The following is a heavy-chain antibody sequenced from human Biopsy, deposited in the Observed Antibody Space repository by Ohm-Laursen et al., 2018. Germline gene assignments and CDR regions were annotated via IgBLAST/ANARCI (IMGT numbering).Heavy chain of an antibody. CDR1: GFTFSGYA. D-gene: IGHD4-17*01. Sequence: GSLRLSCAASGFTFSGYAMAWVRQAPGKGLEWVSVINTSGGSTHYAVSVKGRFTISRDNSKNTLYLRMNSLRAEDTAVYYCAKPADSYGSEFYFDYWGQGTLVTVSS. CDR3: AKPADSYGSEFYFDY. J-gene: IGHJ4*02. CDR2: INTSGGST. V-gene: IGHV3-23*01.